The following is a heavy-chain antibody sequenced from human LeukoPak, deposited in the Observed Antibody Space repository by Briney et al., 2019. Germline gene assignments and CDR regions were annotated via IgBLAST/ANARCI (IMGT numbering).Heavy chain of an antibody. V-gene: IGHV4-59*01. CDR2: IYYSGST. CDR1: GGSISSYY. J-gene: IGHJ6*02. Sequence: SETLSLTCTVSGGSISSYYWSWIRQPPGRGLEWIGYIYYSGSTNYNPSLKSRVTISVDTSKNQFSLELSSVTAADTAVYYCARETYYYGMDVWGQGTTVIVSS. CDR3: ARETYYYGMDV.